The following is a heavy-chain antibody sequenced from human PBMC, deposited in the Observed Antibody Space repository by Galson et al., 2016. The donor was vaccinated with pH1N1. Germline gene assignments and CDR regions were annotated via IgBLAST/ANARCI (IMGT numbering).Heavy chain of an antibody. CDR1: GFTFSQYW. V-gene: IGHV3-7*01. CDR3: AGRIFDL. J-gene: IGHJ2*01. Sequence: SLRLSCAASGFTFSQYWMHWVRQAPGEGLDWVANINQDGSEIYYADSVKGRFTISRDNTENSLYLQMSSLRVEDTAVYFCAGRIFDLWGRGTLVTVSS. CDR2: INQDGSEI.